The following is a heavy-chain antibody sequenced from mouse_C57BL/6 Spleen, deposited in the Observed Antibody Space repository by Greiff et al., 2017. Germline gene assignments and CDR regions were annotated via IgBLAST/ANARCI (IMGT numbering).Heavy chain of an antibody. J-gene: IGHJ4*01. CDR2: IDPSDSYT. CDR3: AREKGNYDAMDY. V-gene: IGHV1-69*01. CDR1: GYTFTSYW. D-gene: IGHD2-1*01. Sequence: QVQLQQPGAELVMPGASVKLSCKASGYTFTSYWMHWVKQRPGQGLEWIGEIDPSDSYTNYNQKFKGKSTLTVDKSSSPAYMQLSSLTSEDSAVYYCAREKGNYDAMDYWGQGTSVTVSS.